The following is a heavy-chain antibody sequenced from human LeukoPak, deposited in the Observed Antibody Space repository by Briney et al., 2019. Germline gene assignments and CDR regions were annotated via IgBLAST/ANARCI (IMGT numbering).Heavy chain of an antibody. CDR2: IYYTGTT. J-gene: IGHJ4*02. CDR1: GGSLSSGGYS. CDR3: ARDHKRNSFHLQWRKDEDYFDY. Sequence: SETLSLTCAVSGGSLSSGGYSWRWLRQPPGKGLEWLGYIYYTGTTYYNPSLKSRVTISVDTSKNQFSLKLSSVTAADTAVYYCARDHKRNSFHLQWRKDEDYFDYWGQGTLVTVSS. D-gene: IGHD4-23*01. V-gene: IGHV4-30-4*07.